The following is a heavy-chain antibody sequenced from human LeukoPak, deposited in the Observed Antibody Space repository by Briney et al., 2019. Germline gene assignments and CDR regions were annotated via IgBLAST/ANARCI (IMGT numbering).Heavy chain of an antibody. CDR3: ARGHYGDPINNFDY. Sequence: GGSLRLSCAASGFTFDDYGMSWVRQAPGKGLEWVSGINWNGGSTGYADSVKGRFTISRDNAKNSLYLQMNSLRAEDTALYYCARGHYGDPINNFDYWGQGTLVTVSS. CDR1: GFTFDDYG. V-gene: IGHV3-20*04. CDR2: INWNGGST. D-gene: IGHD4-17*01. J-gene: IGHJ4*02.